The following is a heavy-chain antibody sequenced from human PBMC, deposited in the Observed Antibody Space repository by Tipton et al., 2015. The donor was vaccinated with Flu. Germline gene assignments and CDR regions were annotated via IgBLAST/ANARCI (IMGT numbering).Heavy chain of an antibody. Sequence: TLSLTCTVSGGSISSGSYYWSWIRQPAGKGLEWIGRIYTSGSTNYNPSLKRRVTISVDTSKNQFSLKLSSVTAADTAVYYCARVRSYYDSSGYYYAFDYWGQGTLVTVSS. J-gene: IGHJ4*02. V-gene: IGHV4-61*02. CDR3: ARVRSYYDSSGYYYAFDY. D-gene: IGHD3-22*01. CDR2: IYTSGST. CDR1: GGSISSGSYY.